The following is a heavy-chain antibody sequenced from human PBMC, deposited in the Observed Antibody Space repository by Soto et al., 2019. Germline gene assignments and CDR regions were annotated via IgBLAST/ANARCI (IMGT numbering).Heavy chain of an antibody. V-gene: IGHV1-69*06. Sequence: SVKVSCKTSGGTFSSYAISWVRQAPGQGLEWMGGIVPLFRTTNYAQKFQGRVTITADTSKNQFSLKLSSVTAADTAVYYCARTEGARMRYYYGMDVWGQGTTVTVSS. CDR1: GGTFSSYA. J-gene: IGHJ6*02. CDR2: IVPLFRTT. CDR3: ARTEGARMRYYYGMDV. D-gene: IGHD1-26*01.